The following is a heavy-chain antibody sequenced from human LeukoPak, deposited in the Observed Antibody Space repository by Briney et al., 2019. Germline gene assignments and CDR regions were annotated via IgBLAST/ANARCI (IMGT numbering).Heavy chain of an antibody. V-gene: IGHV1-24*01. CDR2: FDPEDGET. CDR3: ATDPYSSGWYGY. D-gene: IGHD6-19*01. J-gene: IGHJ4*02. Sequence: ASVKVSCKASGYTFTGYYMHWVRQAPGQGLEWMGGFDPEDGETIYAQKFQGRVTMTEDTSTDTAYMELSSLRSEDTAVYYCATDPYSSGWYGYWGQGTLVTVSS. CDR1: GYTFTGYY.